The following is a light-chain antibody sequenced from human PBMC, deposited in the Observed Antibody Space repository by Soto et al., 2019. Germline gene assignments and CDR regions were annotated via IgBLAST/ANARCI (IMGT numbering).Light chain of an antibody. V-gene: IGLV2-8*01. CDR3: SSYAGSSNV. Sequence: QSALTQPASVSGSPGQSITISCTGTISDIGGYNFISWYQHHPGKAPKLMIYEVNKRPSGVPDRFSGSKSGNTASLTVSGLQAEDEADYYCSSYAGSSNVFGTGTKLTVL. CDR1: ISDIGGYNF. J-gene: IGLJ1*01. CDR2: EVN.